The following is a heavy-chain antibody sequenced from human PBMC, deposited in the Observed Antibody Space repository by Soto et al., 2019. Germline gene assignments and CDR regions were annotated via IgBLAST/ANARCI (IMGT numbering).Heavy chain of an antibody. CDR3: ATLRFCTSSSCYGREGGY. D-gene: IGHD2-2*01. CDR2: ISGTGANT. Sequence: EVQLLESGGGLVQPGGSLRLSCAASGFTFSSYAMSWVRQVPGKGLEWVSAISGTGANTYYADSVKGRFTISRDNSKNTLYLQMNSLRADDAAVYYCATLRFCTSSSCYGREGGYWGQGTLGTVSS. V-gene: IGHV3-23*01. CDR1: GFTFSSYA. J-gene: IGHJ4*02.